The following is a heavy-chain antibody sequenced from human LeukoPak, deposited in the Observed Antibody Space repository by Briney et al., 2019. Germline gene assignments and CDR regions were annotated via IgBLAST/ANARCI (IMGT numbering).Heavy chain of an antibody. CDR2: ISAYNGDT. Sequence: ASGKVSCKSAGSSFSNYGIILVRQAPGQGLEWMGWISAYNGDTNYAQKVCGRGTMTTDTSTSAAYMDLRSLRSDDTAVYYCARESPGDFDYRGQGTLVTVYS. D-gene: IGHD7-27*01. CDR3: ARESPGDFDY. V-gene: IGHV1-18*01. CDR1: GSSFSNYG. J-gene: IGHJ4*02.